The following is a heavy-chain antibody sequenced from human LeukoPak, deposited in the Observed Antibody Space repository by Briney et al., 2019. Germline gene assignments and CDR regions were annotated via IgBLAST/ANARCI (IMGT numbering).Heavy chain of an antibody. CDR2: IWFDGSNE. J-gene: IGHJ4*02. CDR1: GFTFSSYW. Sequence: PGGSLRLSCAASGFTFSSYWMSWVRQAPGKGLEWVAVIWFDGSNEYYADSVKGRFIISRDNSKNTLYLQMNSLRAEDTAVYYCARGPYNYDILTGYLYWGQGTLVTVSS. CDR3: ARGPYNYDILTGYLY. V-gene: IGHV3-33*08. D-gene: IGHD3-9*01.